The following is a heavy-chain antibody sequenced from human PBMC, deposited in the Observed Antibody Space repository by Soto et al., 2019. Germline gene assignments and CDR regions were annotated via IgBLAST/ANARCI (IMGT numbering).Heavy chain of an antibody. CDR2: ISAYNGNT. D-gene: IGHD6-6*01. CDR1: GYTFTSYG. CDR3: ARDLSPYSSSSGLFAP. V-gene: IGHV1-18*01. J-gene: IGHJ5*02. Sequence: ASVKVSCKASGYTFTSYGISWVRQAPGQGLEWMGWISAYNGNTNYAQKLQGRVTMTTDTSTSTAYMELRSLRSDDTAVYYCARDLSPYSSSSGLFAPWGQGTLVTVSS.